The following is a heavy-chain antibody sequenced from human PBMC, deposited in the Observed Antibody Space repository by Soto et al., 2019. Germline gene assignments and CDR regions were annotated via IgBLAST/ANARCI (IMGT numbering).Heavy chain of an antibody. CDR2: IRSKADGGTI. V-gene: IGHV3-15*07. CDR1: GFTFNNAW. J-gene: IGHJ4*02. Sequence: EVQLVESGGGLVRPGGSLRLSCVASGFTFNNAWMNWVRQAPGKGLEWVGRIRSKADGGTIDYAAPVKDRFTISRDDSKNTLHLQMNSLNTEDTAVYYCTREPDYSNYFEYWGQGTLVTVSS. CDR3: TREPDYSNYFEY. D-gene: IGHD4-4*01.